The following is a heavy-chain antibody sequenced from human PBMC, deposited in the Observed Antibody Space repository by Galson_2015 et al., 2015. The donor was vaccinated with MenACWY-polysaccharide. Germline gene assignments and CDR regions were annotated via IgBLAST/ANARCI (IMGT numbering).Heavy chain of an antibody. CDR2: IFSNGDD. CDR1: GFSLSNSRMG. Sequence: PALVKPTQTLTLTCTVSGFSLSNSRMGVSWIRQPPGKALEWLAHIFSNGDDYYSTSLKSRLTLSKDTSKNQVGLTMTNMDPVDTATYYCARVPGLAAAGKGTYDYWGQGTLVTVSS. CDR3: ARVPGLAAAGKGTYDY. J-gene: IGHJ4*02. V-gene: IGHV2-26*01. D-gene: IGHD6-13*01.